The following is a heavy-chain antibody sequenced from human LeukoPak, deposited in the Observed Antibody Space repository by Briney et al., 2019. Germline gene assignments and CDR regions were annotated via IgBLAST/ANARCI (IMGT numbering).Heavy chain of an antibody. CDR3: ARARYCSGGSCSRWRGYFDL. J-gene: IGHJ2*01. V-gene: IGHV3-7*01. Sequence: GGSLRLSCAASGFTFSSYWMSWVRQAPGKGLEWVANIKQDGGEKYYVDSVKGRFTISRDNAKNSLYLQMNSLRAEDTAVYYCARARYCSGGSCSRWRGYFDLWGRGTLVTVSS. CDR2: IKQDGGEK. D-gene: IGHD2-15*01. CDR1: GFTFSSYW.